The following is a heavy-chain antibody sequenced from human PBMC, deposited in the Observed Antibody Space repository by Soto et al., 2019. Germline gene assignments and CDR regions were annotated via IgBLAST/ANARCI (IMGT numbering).Heavy chain of an antibody. CDR2: IYYIGST. D-gene: IGHD6-19*01. Sequence: SETLSLTCTVSGGSISTYYWSWIRQPPGKGLEWIGYIYYIGSTGYNPSLKSRVTISVDTSKNQFSLKLSSVTAADTAVYYCARFLKPYSSDWYFDYWGQGILVTVS. V-gene: IGHV4-59*08. J-gene: IGHJ4*02. CDR3: ARFLKPYSSDWYFDY. CDR1: GGSISTYY.